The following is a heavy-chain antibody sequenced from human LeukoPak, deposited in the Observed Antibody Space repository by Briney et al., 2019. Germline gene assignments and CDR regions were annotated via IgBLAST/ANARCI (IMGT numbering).Heavy chain of an antibody. CDR3: ARDSGYNYGPPDY. CDR1: GGSISSGDNY. D-gene: IGHD5-18*01. Sequence: SETLSLTCTVSGGSISSGDNYWSWIRQHPGKGLEWIGYISYSGSTYYNPSLKSRVTMAVDTSKNQFSLRLSSVTAADTAMYYCARDSGYNYGPPDYWGQGTLVTVSS. J-gene: IGHJ4*02. V-gene: IGHV4-31*03. CDR2: ISYSGST.